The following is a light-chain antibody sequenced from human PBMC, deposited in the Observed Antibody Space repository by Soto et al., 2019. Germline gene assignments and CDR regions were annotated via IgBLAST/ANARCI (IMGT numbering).Light chain of an antibody. CDR1: QSIRRTY. J-gene: IGKJ4*01. CDR2: DGS. CDR3: QQYATSPLT. V-gene: IGKV3D-20*01. Sequence: ETLLTQSPGTLSLSPGERATLSCGASQSIRRTYLAWYQQKPGLAPRLLIYDGSTRATDIPDRFSGSGSGTDFTLTISRLEPEDFAVYYCQQYATSPLTFGGGTKVDIK.